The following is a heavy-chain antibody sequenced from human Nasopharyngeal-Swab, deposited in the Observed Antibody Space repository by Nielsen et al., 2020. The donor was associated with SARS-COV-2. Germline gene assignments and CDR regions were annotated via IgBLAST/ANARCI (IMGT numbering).Heavy chain of an antibody. D-gene: IGHD6-13*01. CDR2: INHSGST. Sequence: SETLSLTCAVYGGSFSGYYWSWVRQPPGKGLEWIGEINHSGSTNYNPSLKSRVTISIDTSKNQFSLKLSSVTAADTAVYYCAKTLNSGYASSWYRYYYYGMDVWGRGTTVTVSS. CDR1: GGSFSGYY. V-gene: IGHV4-34*01. J-gene: IGHJ6*02. CDR3: AKTLNSGYASSWYRYYYYGMDV.